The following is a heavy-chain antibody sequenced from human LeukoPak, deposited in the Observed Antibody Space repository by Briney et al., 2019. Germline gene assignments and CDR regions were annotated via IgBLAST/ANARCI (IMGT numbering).Heavy chain of an antibody. J-gene: IGHJ4*02. Sequence: GGSLRLSCVASGLTFSSFWMHWVRQVPGKGLVWVSRINSDGSSTSYADSVKGRFTISRDNAKNTLYLQMNSLRAEDTAVYFCAGGQWGYLVDYWGQGTLVTVSS. V-gene: IGHV3-74*01. CDR3: AGGQWGYLVDY. CDR2: INSDGSST. D-gene: IGHD3-22*01. CDR1: GLTFSSFW.